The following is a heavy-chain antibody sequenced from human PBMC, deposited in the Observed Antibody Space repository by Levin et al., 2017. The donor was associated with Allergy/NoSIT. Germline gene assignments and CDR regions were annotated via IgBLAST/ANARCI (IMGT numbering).Heavy chain of an antibody. CDR1: GGSISSSSYY. V-gene: IGHV4-39*01. CDR3: ARQGYCSGGSCDSFSRSTYYFDY. CDR2: IYYSGST. Sequence: SETLSLTCTVSGGSISSSSYYWGWIRQPPGKGLEWIGSIYYSGSTYYNPSLKSRVTISVDTSKNQFSLKLSSVTAADTAVYYCARQGYCSGGSCDSFSRSTYYFDYWGQGTLVTVSS. D-gene: IGHD2-15*01. J-gene: IGHJ4*02.